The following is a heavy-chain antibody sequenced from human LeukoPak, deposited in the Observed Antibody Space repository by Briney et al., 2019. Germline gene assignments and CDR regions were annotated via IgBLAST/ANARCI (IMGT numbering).Heavy chain of an antibody. CDR1: GGSISSYY. J-gene: IGHJ4*02. Sequence: SETLSLTCTVSGGSISSYYWSWIRQPPGKGLEWIGYIYYSGSTNYNPSLKSRVTISVDTSKNQFSLKLSSVTAADTAVYYCAGAGALRPDYWGQGTLVTVSS. CDR2: IYYSGST. CDR3: AGAGALRPDY. V-gene: IGHV4-59*01.